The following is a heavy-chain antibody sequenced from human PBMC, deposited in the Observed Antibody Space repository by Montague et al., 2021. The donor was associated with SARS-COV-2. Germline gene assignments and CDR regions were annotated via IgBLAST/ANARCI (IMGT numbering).Heavy chain of an antibody. J-gene: IGHJ6*02. CDR1: GGSISSSSYY. V-gene: IGHV4-39*07. CDR2: IYYSGST. CDR3: ARVGRQQLVRLSGMDV. Sequence: SETLSLTCTVSGGSISSSSYYWGWIRQPPGKGLEWIGSIYYSGSTYYNPSLKSRVTISVDTSKNKFSLKMSSVTAADTAVYYCARVGRQQLVRLSGMDVWGQGTPVTVSS. D-gene: IGHD6-13*01.